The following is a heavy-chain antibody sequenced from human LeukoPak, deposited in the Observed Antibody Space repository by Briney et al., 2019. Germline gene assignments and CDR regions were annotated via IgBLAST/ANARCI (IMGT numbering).Heavy chain of an antibody. J-gene: IGHJ4*02. Sequence: GGSLRLSCAASGFTVSSNYMSWVRQAPGKGLEWVSVIYSGGSTYYADSVKGRFTISRHNSKNTLYLQMNSLRAEDTALYYCARDPLPIWLVVAAGPPLDYWGQGTLVTVSS. V-gene: IGHV3-53*04. D-gene: IGHD2-15*01. CDR2: IYSGGST. CDR1: GFTVSSNY. CDR3: ARDPLPIWLVVAAGPPLDY.